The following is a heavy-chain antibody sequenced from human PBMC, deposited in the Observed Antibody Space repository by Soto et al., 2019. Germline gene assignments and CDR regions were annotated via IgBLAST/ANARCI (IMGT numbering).Heavy chain of an antibody. CDR2: ISFDGSTK. D-gene: IGHD3-10*01. V-gene: IGHV3-30-3*01. CDR3: ARPRGLYYYYAMDV. CDR1: GFTFSGYA. Sequence: PGGSLRLSCAASGFTFSGYAMYWVRQAPGKGLEWVAVISFDGSTKYYADSVKGRFTISRDNSKNTLYLQMNSLRAEDTAVYYCARPRGLYYYYAMDVWGQGTTVTVS. J-gene: IGHJ6*02.